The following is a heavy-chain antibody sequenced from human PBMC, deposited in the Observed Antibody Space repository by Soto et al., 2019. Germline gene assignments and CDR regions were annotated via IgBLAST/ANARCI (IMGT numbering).Heavy chain of an antibody. CDR3: ARVGSGYYGSGTYPYGLDV. J-gene: IGHJ6*02. V-gene: IGHV4-30-4*01. CDR1: GGSISSGDYY. Sequence: SETLSLTCTVSGGSISSGDYYWSWIRQPPGKGLEWIGHIYYSGTTYHNPSLQSRVSMSIDTSKNQFSLNLSSVTAADTAVYYCARVGSGYYGSGTYPYGLDVWGQGTTVTVSS. D-gene: IGHD3-10*01. CDR2: IYYSGTT.